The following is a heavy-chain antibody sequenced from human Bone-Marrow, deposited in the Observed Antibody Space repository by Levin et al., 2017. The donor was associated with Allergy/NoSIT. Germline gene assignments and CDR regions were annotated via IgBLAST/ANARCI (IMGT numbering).Heavy chain of an antibody. V-gene: IGHV3-9*01. CDR2: ISWNSGTI. J-gene: IGHJ6*02. CDR1: GFSFDDYG. D-gene: IGHD2-15*01. CDR3: AKDARYCSGGSCYAMDV. Sequence: SLKISCAASGFSFDDYGMHWVRQAPGKGLEWVSGISWNSGTIGYADSAKGRFTISRDNAKDSLYLQMNSLRAEDTALYYCAKDARYCSGGSCYAMDVWGQGTTVTVSS.